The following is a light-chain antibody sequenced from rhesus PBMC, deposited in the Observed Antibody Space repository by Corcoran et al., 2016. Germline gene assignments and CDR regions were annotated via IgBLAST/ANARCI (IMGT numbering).Light chain of an antibody. CDR3: CSYRSGNTFV. CDR2: SVS. Sequence: QAALTQPPSVSKSLGQSVTISCPGISSGITNYNDVSWYQQLPGKAPRLLIYSVSDRPSGVSDRFSGFKSGNTASLTISGLQAEDEAIYYCCSYRSGNTFVFGSGTKLTVL. CDR1: SSGITNYND. J-gene: IGLJ6*01. V-gene: IGLV2-26*02.